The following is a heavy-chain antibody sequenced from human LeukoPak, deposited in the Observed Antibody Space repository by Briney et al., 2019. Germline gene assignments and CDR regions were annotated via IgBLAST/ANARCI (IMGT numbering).Heavy chain of an antibody. D-gene: IGHD2-21*01. CDR1: RFTFSSYW. Sequence: GGSLRLSCAASRFTFSSYWMSWVRQAPGKGLEWVANINQDGSEKNYVDSVKGRFTISRDNAKNSLYLQMNSLRAEDTAVYYCARACGGDCGHAFDIWGQGTMVTVSS. CDR2: INQDGSEK. V-gene: IGHV3-7*01. J-gene: IGHJ3*02. CDR3: ARACGGDCGHAFDI.